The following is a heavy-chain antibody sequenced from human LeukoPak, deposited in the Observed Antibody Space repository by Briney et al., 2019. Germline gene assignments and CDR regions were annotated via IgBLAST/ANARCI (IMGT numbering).Heavy chain of an antibody. CDR3: ARSGRGTYYYFDY. CDR2: IIPMFGTA. Sequence: VASVKVSCKASGGTFSSYEISWVRQAPGQGLEWMGGIIPMFGTAKYAQKFQGRVTITTDKSTGTAYMELRSLRSDDTAVYYCARSGRGTYYYFDYWGQGTLVTVSS. CDR1: GGTFSSYE. D-gene: IGHD1-26*01. J-gene: IGHJ4*02. V-gene: IGHV1-69*05.